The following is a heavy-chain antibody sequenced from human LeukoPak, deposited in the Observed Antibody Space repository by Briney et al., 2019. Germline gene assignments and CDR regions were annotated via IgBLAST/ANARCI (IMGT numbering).Heavy chain of an antibody. CDR1: GGPISSYY. D-gene: IGHD1-14*01. Sequence: SETLSLTCTVSGGPISSYYWSWIRQPPGKGLEWIGYIYYSGSTNYNPSLKSRVTISVDTSKNQFSLKLSSGTAADTAVYYCALDRNGDYFDYWGQGTLVTVSS. J-gene: IGHJ4*02. CDR2: IYYSGST. V-gene: IGHV4-59*01. CDR3: ALDRNGDYFDY.